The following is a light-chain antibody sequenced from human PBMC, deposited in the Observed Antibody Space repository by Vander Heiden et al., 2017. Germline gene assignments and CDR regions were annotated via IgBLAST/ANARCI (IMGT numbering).Light chain of an antibody. J-gene: IGLJ3*02. CDR3: QSADSSGTYV. CDR1: ALPKQY. Sequence: SYEPTQPPPVSVSPGQTTRITCSGDALPKQYAYWYQQKPGQAPVLVIYKDSERPSGIPERFSGSSSGTTVTLTISGVQAEDEADYYCQSADSSGTYVFGGGTKLTVL. CDR2: KDS. V-gene: IGLV3-25*03.